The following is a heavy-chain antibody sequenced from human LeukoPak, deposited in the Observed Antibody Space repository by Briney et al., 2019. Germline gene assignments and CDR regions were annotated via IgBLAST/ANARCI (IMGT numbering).Heavy chain of an antibody. Sequence: PGGSLKLSCAASGFTFDDYAMHWVRQAPGKGLEWVSGISWNSGSIGYADSVKGRFTISRDNAKNSLYLQMNSLRAEDTALYYYAKAYYGDYVFYDYWGQGTLVTVSS. V-gene: IGHV3-9*01. CDR3: AKAYYGDYVFYDY. CDR1: GFTFDDYA. J-gene: IGHJ4*02. CDR2: ISWNSGSI. D-gene: IGHD4-17*01.